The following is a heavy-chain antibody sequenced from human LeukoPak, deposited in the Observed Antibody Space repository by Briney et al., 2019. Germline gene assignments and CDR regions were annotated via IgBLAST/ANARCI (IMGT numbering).Heavy chain of an antibody. Sequence: ASVKVSCKASGYTFTGYYMHWVRQAPGQGLEWMGWINPNSGGTNYAQKFQGRVTMTRDTSISTAYMELSRLRSDDTAVYYCAREGSARDYYGSGSSLYWFDPWGQGTLVTVSS. J-gene: IGHJ5*02. V-gene: IGHV1-2*02. CDR1: GYTFTGYY. D-gene: IGHD3-10*01. CDR3: AREGSARDYYGSGSSLYWFDP. CDR2: INPNSGGT.